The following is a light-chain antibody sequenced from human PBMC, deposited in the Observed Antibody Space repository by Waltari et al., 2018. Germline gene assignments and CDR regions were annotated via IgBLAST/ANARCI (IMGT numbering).Light chain of an antibody. V-gene: IGLV3-1*01. CDR2: QND. Sequence: SYDLTQSPSVSVSPGQTASITCSGDKLGDTVASWYQQKPGQSPILVIYQNDKRPSGIPERSSGSSTGNIATLTISGTQAMDEAGYYCQAWDSGSVIFGGGTKLTVL. CDR1: KLGDTV. J-gene: IGLJ2*01. CDR3: QAWDSGSVI.